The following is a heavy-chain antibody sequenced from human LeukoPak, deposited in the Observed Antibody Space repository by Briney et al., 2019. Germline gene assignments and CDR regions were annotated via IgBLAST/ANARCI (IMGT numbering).Heavy chain of an antibody. Sequence: GGSLRLSCAASGFTFSSYSMNWVRQAPGKGLEWVSSISSSSSYIYYADSVKGRFTISRDNAKNSLYLQMNSLRAEDTAVYYCARVGWEKDLSDAFDIWGQGTMVTVSS. CDR3: ARVGWEKDLSDAFDI. V-gene: IGHV3-21*01. CDR1: GFTFSSYS. D-gene: IGHD1-26*01. J-gene: IGHJ3*02. CDR2: ISSSSSYI.